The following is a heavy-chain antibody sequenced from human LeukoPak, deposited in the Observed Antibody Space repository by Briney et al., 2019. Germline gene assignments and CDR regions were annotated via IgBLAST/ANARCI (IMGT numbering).Heavy chain of an antibody. CDR1: GYTFTSYD. CDR3: ARADSPGASYHY. CDR2: MNPNSGNT. D-gene: IGHD1-26*01. J-gene: IGHJ4*02. V-gene: IGHV1-8*03. Sequence: ASVKVSCKASGYTFTSYDINWVRQATGQVLEWMGWMNPNSGNTVFAQKFRGRVTFSRSTSICTAYMELSSLKPQDTAVYYCARADSPGASYHYWGQGTLVTVSS.